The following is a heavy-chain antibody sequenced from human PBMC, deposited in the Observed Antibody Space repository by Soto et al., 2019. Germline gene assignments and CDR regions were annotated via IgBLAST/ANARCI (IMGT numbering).Heavy chain of an antibody. CDR3: ARVKENCSTTSCYKFFDF. V-gene: IGHV1-69*01. CDR2: IIPMYGMP. Sequence: QGQLVQSGAEVKKPGSSVKVSCKASGGTFSSYAVSWVRQARGQGLEWVGEIIPMYGMPNLAHRFQGRVTVTADESTSTVYMEVSSLRSEDTAIYYCARVKENCSTTSCYKFFDFWGQGTLVTVFS. D-gene: IGHD2-2*02. J-gene: IGHJ4*02. CDR1: GGTFSSYA.